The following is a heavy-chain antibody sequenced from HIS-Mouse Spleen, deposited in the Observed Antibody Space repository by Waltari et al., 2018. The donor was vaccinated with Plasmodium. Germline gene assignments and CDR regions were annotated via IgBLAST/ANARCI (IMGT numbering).Heavy chain of an antibody. CDR2: INPNSGGT. CDR3: ARRSSNNHYYHSNPDWFDP. Sequence: QVQLVQSGAEVKKPGAAVKVSCKASGYPFTGSYMPWVRQAPGKGLGWMGWINPNSGGTNYAQKVQGRVTMTRDTAISTAYMELSRLRSDDTAVYYCARRSSNNHYYHSNPDWFDPWGQGTLVTVSS. D-gene: IGHD3-22*01. V-gene: IGHV1-2*02. J-gene: IGHJ5*02. CDR1: GYPFTGSY.